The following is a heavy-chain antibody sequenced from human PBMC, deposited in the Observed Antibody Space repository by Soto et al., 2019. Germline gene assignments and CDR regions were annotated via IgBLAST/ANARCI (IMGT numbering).Heavy chain of an antibody. V-gene: IGHV3-30*18. CDR2: ISNDGNDE. CDR3: WKDIHSGSNRWGADY. Sequence: QVQVVESGGGVVQPGRSLRLSCAASGFVFSNYGMHWVRQAPGKGLEWVAVISNDGNDEYYIDSVKGRFTISRDNSKNTLYWQVNTLNTEDTALYYCWKDIHSGSNRWGADYWGQGNVVTVSS. D-gene: IGHD1-26*01. CDR1: GFVFSNYG. J-gene: IGHJ4*02.